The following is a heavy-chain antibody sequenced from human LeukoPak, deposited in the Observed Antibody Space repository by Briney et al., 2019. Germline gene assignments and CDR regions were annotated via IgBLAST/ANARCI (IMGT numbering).Heavy chain of an antibody. V-gene: IGHV4-34*01. D-gene: IGHD2/OR15-2a*01. CDR3: ARVRFSTLKYFYYFMDV. CDR1: GGSFSGYY. J-gene: IGHJ6*03. CDR2: INHSGST. Sequence: SETLSLTCAVYGGSFSGYYWSWIRQPPGKGLEWIGEINHSGSTNYNPSLKSRATISVDTSKNQFSLKLSSVTAADTAVYFCARVRFSTLKYFYYFMDVWGKGTTVTVSS.